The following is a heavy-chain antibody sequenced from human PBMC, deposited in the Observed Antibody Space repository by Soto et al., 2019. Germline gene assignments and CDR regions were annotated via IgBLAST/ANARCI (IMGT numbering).Heavy chain of an antibody. J-gene: IGHJ4*02. CDR2: ISYDGSNK. V-gene: IGHV3-30*03. CDR3: ARQTGLAATNY. CDR1: GFTFCCYG. D-gene: IGHD3-9*01. Sequence: GGSLRLFCEASGFTFCCYGMHWVRQAPGKGLEWVAVISYDGSNKYYADSVKGRFTISRDNSKSTLYLQMNSLRAEDSARYYGARQTGLAATNYWGRGTLVTVAS.